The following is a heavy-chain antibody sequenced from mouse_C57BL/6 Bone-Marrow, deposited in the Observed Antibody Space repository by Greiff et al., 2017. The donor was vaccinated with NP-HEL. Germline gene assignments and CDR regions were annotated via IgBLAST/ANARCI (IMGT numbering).Heavy chain of an antibody. J-gene: IGHJ4*01. CDR2: IDPSDSYT. Sequence: QVQLQQSGAELVMPGASVKLSCKASGYTFTSYWMHWVKQRPGQGLEWIGEIDPSDSYTNYNQKVKGKSTLTVDKSSSTAYMQLSSLTSEDSAVYYCAIYYGYPYAMDYWGQGTSVTVSS. V-gene: IGHV1-69*01. CDR1: GYTFTSYW. CDR3: AIYYGYPYAMDY. D-gene: IGHD2-2*01.